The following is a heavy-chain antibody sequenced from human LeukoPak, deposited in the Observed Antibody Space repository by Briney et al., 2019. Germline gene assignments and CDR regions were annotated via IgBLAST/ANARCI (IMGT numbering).Heavy chain of an antibody. CDR1: GFTFSSYA. D-gene: IGHD3-22*01. CDR3: ARDLSGGYYYDSSAPLAGY. V-gene: IGHV3-30-3*01. J-gene: IGHJ4*02. CDR2: ISYDGSNK. Sequence: GGSLRLSCAASGFTFSSYAMHWVRQAPGKGLEWVAVISYDGSNKYYADSVKGRFTISRDNSKNTLYLQMNSLRAEDTAVYYCARDLSGGYYYDSSAPLAGYWGQGTLVTVSS.